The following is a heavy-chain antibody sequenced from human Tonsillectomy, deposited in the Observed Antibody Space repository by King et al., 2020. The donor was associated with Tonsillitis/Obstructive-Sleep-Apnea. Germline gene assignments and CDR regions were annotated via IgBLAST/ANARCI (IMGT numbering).Heavy chain of an antibody. J-gene: IGHJ4*02. Sequence: VQLQQWGAGLLKPSETLSLTCAVYGGSFSGYYWSWIRQPPGKGLEWIGEINHSGSTNYNPSLKSRVTISVDTSKNQFSLKLSSVTAADTAVYYCARLRSLDYWGQGTLVTVSS. V-gene: IGHV4-34*01. CDR3: ARLRSLDY. CDR1: GGSFSGYY. CDR2: INHSGST.